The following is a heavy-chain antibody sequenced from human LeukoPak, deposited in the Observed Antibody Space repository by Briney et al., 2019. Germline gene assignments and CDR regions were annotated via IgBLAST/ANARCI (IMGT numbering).Heavy chain of an antibody. V-gene: IGHV4-59*01. J-gene: IGHJ5*02. D-gene: IGHD3-22*01. CDR1: GDSISSSY. CDR2: IYYTGTT. CDR3: ARGFYDSSGYSNCFDP. Sequence: SETLSLTCTVSGDSISSSYWSWIRRPPGKTLEWIGDIYYTGTTNYNPSLKSRVTMSIDTSKNQFSLNLNSVTAADTAVYYCARGFYDSSGYSNCFDPWGQGTLVTVSS.